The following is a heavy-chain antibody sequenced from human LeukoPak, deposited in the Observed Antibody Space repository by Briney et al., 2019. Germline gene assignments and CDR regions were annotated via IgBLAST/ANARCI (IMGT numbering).Heavy chain of an antibody. Sequence: PGGSLRLSCAASGLTFSSLAMDWVRQAPGKGLEWVGDISYDGTYASYAASVRGRFTISRDNSKHALYLQMNSLRTEDTAVYYCATESSLSNWGLGTLVTVSS. CDR2: ISYDGTYA. J-gene: IGHJ4*02. V-gene: IGHV3-30*04. CDR1: GLTFSSLA. D-gene: IGHD2/OR15-2a*01. CDR3: ATESSLSN.